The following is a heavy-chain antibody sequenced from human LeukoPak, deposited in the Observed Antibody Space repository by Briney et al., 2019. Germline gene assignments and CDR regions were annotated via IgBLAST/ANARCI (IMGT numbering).Heavy chain of an antibody. J-gene: IGHJ4*02. CDR2: INPNSGGT. D-gene: IGHD6-13*01. V-gene: IGHV1-2*02. CDR3: ARDRGYSSSWYARSDFDY. CDR1: GYTFTGYY. Sequence: GASVKVSCKASGYTFTGYYMHWVRQAPGQGLEWMGWINPNSGGTNYAQEFQGRVTMTRDTSISTAYMELSRLRSDDTAVYYCARDRGYSSSWYARSDFDYWGQGTLVTVSS.